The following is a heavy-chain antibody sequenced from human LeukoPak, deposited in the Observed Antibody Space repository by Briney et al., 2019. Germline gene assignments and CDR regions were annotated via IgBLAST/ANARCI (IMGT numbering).Heavy chain of an antibody. CDR2: ISYDGSNK. V-gene: IGHV3-30-3*01. CDR3: ARDHAPGI. Sequence: GGSLRLSCAASGFTFSSYAMHWVRQAPGRGLEWVAVISYDGSNKYYADSVKGRFTISRDNSKNTLFLQMNRLRVEDTAVYYCARDHAPGIWGQGTMVSVSS. D-gene: IGHD7-27*01. CDR1: GFTFSSYA. J-gene: IGHJ3*02.